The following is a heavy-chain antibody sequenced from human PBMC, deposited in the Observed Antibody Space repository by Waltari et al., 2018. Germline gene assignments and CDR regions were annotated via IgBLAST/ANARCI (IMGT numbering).Heavy chain of an antibody. Sequence: QVQLLQVAVGLLKPSEAQFLTCAVYCGSLRGSFWRWSRQPSWKGREWIGEINHSGSTNYNPTLKSRVTISVDTSKNQFSLKLSSVTAADTAVYYGARDRGSSGFIRGWFDPWGQGTLVTVSS. CDR1: CGSLRGSF. V-gene: IGHV4-34*01. J-gene: IGHJ5*02. D-gene: IGHD6-13*01. CDR3: ARDRGSSGFIRGWFDP. CDR2: INHSGST.